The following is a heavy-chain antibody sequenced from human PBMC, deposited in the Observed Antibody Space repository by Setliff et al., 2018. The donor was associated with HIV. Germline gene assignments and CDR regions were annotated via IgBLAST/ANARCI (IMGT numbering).Heavy chain of an antibody. CDR3: AKSASWDLRGWLH. CDR2: ISYDVSNN. CDR1: GFTFSSYS. Sequence: LRLSCAASGFTFSSYSMNWVRQAPGKGLEWVAVISYDVSNNFFADSVKGRFTISRDNSKDTLYLQMNSLRADDTAVYYCAKSASWDLRGWLHWGQGTLVTVSS. V-gene: IGHV3-30*18. J-gene: IGHJ4*02. D-gene: IGHD6-19*01.